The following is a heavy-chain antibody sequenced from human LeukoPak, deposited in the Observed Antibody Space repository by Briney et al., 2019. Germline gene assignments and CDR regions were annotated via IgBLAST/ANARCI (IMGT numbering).Heavy chain of an antibody. V-gene: IGHV3-43D*04. CDR2: ISWDGGST. Sequence: GGSLRLSCAASGFTFDDYAMHWVRQAPGKGLEWVSLISWDGGSTYYADSVKGRFTISRDNSKNSLYLQMNSLRAEDTALYYCAKDRAAAAVDYYYYYGMDVWGKGTTVTVSS. CDR1: GFTFDDYA. CDR3: AKDRAAAAVDYYYYYGMDV. D-gene: IGHD6-13*01. J-gene: IGHJ6*04.